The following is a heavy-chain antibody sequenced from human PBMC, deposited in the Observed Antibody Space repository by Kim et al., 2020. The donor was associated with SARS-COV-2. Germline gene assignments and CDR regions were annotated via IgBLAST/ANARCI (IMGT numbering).Heavy chain of an antibody. Sequence: GGSLRLSCTASGFTFGDYAMSWFRQAPGKGLGWVGFIRSKAYGGTTEYAASVKGRFTISRDDSKSIAYLQMNSLKTEDTAVYYCTRDGGYCSSTSCYSFFDYWGQGTLVTVSS. J-gene: IGHJ4*02. CDR1: GFTFGDYA. CDR2: IRSKAYGGTT. D-gene: IGHD2-2*02. CDR3: TRDGGYCSSTSCYSFFDY. V-gene: IGHV3-49*03.